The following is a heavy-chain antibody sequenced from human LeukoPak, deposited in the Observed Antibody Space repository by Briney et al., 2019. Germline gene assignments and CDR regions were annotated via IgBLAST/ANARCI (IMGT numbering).Heavy chain of an antibody. Sequence: GGSLRLSCAASGFTFSSYSMSWVRQAPGKGLEWDSSISSRSGYIYYGDSVKGRFTISRDNAKNSLYLQMNTLRAEDTAVYYCASFDSSGWHYFDYWGQGTLVTVSA. V-gene: IGHV3-21*01. CDR1: GFTFSSYS. D-gene: IGHD6-19*01. CDR2: ISSRSGYI. J-gene: IGHJ4*02. CDR3: ASFDSSGWHYFDY.